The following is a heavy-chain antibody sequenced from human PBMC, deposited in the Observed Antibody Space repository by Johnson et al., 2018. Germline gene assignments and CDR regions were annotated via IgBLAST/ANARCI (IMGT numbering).Heavy chain of an antibody. CDR1: GFTFSNAW. J-gene: IGHJ5*02. CDR3: TTRGSGYYGS. V-gene: IGHV3-15*07. Sequence: VQLVQSGGGLVKXGGSLRLSCAASGFTFSNAWMNWVRQAPGKGLEWVGRIKSETDGGTADYAAPVKGRLTIPRDDSKNTLFLKMNSLKTEDTAVYYCTTRGSGYYGSWGQGTLVTVSS. CDR2: IKSETDGGTA. D-gene: IGHD3-16*01.